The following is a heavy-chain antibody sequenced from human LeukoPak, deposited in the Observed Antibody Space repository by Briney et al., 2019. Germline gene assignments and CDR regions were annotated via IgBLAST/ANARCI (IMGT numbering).Heavy chain of an antibody. D-gene: IGHD3-10*01. Sequence: GGSLRLSCAASGFTFSSYAMNWVRQAPGKGLEWVSYISSSGSTIYYADSVKGRFTISRDNAKNSLYLQMNSLRAEDTAVYYCASDYYGSGSNAFDIWGQGTMVTVSS. J-gene: IGHJ3*02. CDR3: ASDYYGSGSNAFDI. CDR2: ISSSGSTI. CDR1: GFTFSSYA. V-gene: IGHV3-48*03.